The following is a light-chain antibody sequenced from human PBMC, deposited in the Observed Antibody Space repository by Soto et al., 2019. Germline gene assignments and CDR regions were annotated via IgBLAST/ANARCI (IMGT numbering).Light chain of an antibody. CDR3: LQHNTYPLT. V-gene: IGKV1-17*03. J-gene: IGKJ1*01. CDR1: QGIRNY. Sequence: DIQMTQSPSAMSASVGDRVTITCRASQGIRNYLAWFQQKPGKIPKRLIYNASSLQNGVPSRFSGSGSGTEFTLTISSLQPEDFATYYCLQHNTYPLTFGQGTKVEVK. CDR2: NAS.